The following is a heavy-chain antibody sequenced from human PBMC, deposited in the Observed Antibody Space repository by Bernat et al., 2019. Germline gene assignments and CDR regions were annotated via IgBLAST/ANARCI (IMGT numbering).Heavy chain of an antibody. D-gene: IGHD3-10*01. CDR1: GDSVSSNSAA. CDR2: TYYRSKWYN. Sequence: QVQLQQSGPGLVKPSQTLSLTCAISGDSVSSNSAAWNWIRQSPSRGLEWLGRTYYRSKWYNDGAVSVKSRITINPDTSTNQFSLQLNTVTPEDTAVYYGARDYYGSGSYRRLVGFDPWGQGTLVTVSA. CDR3: ARDYYGSGSYRRLVGFDP. J-gene: IGHJ5*02. V-gene: IGHV6-1*01.